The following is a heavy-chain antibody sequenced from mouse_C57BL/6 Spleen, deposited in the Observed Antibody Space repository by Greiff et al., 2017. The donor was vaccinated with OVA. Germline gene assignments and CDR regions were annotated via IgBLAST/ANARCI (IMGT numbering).Heavy chain of an antibody. V-gene: IGHV2-2*01. J-gene: IGHJ2*01. Sequence: QVQLKQSGPGLVQPSQSLSITCTVSGFSLTSYGVHWVRQSPGKGLEWLGVIWSGGSTDYNAAFISRLSISKDNSKSQVFFKMNSLQADDTAIYYCASNYYYGSSYYFDYWGQGTTLTVSS. D-gene: IGHD1-1*01. CDR2: IWSGGST. CDR1: GFSLTSYG. CDR3: ASNYYYGSSYYFDY.